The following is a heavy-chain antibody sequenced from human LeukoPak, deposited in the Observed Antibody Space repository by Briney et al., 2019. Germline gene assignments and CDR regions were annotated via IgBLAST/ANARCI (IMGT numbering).Heavy chain of an antibody. D-gene: IGHD3-22*01. CDR3: ASLTYYFDSSGYYPGYFQH. Sequence: GGSLRLSCAASGFTFSDYYMSWIRQAPGKGLEWVSYISSSKSYTNYADSVKGRFYADSVKGRFTISRDNAKNSLYLQMNSLRAEDTAVYYCASLTYYFDSSGYYPGYFQHWGQGTLVTVSS. CDR1: GFTFSDYY. CDR2: ISSSKSYT. V-gene: IGHV3-11*03. J-gene: IGHJ1*01.